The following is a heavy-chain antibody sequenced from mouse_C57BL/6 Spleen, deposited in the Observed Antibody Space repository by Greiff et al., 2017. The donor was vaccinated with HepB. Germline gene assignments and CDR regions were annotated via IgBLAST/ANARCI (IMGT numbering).Heavy chain of an antibody. D-gene: IGHD1-1*01. CDR2: IDPSDSYT. Sequence: QVQLQQPGAELVMPGASVKLSCKASGYTFTSYWVHWVKQRPGQGLEWIGEIDPSDSYTNYNQKFKGKSTLTVDKSSSTAYMQLSSLTSEDSAVYYCAVVARDWFAYWGQGTLVTVSA. J-gene: IGHJ3*01. CDR1: GYTFTSYW. CDR3: AVVARDWFAY. V-gene: IGHV1-69*01.